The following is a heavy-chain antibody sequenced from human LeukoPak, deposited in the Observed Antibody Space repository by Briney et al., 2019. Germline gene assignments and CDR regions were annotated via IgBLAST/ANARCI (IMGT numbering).Heavy chain of an antibody. D-gene: IGHD6-19*01. CDR2: NNHSGST. J-gene: IGHJ6*02. V-gene: IGHV4-34*01. Sequence: PSETLSLTCAVYGGSFSGYYGSWIRQPPGKGLEWIGENNHSGSTNYNPSLKSRVTISVDTSKNQFSLKLSSVTAADTAVYYCARGVQWLVSPYYYYGMDVWGQGTTVTVSS. CDR3: ARGVQWLVSPYYYYGMDV. CDR1: GGSFSGYY.